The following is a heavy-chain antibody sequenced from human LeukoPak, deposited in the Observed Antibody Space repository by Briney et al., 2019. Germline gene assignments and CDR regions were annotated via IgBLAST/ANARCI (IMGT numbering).Heavy chain of an antibody. CDR2: ISAYNGNT. CDR1: GYTFTSYG. D-gene: IGHD3-10*01. V-gene: IGHV1-18*01. J-gene: IGHJ4*02. Sequence: ASVKVSCKASGYTFTSYGISWVRQAPGQGLEWMGWISAYNGNTNYAQKLQGRVTMTTDTSTSTAYMELSSLRSEDTAVYYCASDYYGSGSYHWGQGTLVTVSS. CDR3: ASDYYGSGSYH.